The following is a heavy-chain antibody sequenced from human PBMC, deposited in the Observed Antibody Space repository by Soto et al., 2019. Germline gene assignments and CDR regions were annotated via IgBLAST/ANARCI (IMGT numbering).Heavy chain of an antibody. J-gene: IGHJ6*02. Sequence: SETLSLTCTVSGGSISSGGYYWSWIRQHPGKGLEWIGYIYYSGSTYYNPSLKSRVTISVDTSKNQFSLKLSSVTAADTAVYYCASTNRSYYDILTGNYYYGMDVWGQGTTVTVSS. D-gene: IGHD3-9*01. CDR1: GGSISSGGYY. CDR3: ASTNRSYYDILTGNYYYGMDV. CDR2: IYYSGST. V-gene: IGHV4-31*03.